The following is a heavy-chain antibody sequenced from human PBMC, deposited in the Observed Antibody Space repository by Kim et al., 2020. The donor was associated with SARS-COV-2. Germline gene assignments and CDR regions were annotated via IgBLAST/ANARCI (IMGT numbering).Heavy chain of an antibody. CDR2: DGTT. CDR3: ARGRPMDV. J-gene: IGHJ6*03. V-gene: IGHV1-46*01. Sequence: DGTTSYPQKFQCRVTMTRETSTSTVYMELSSLRSEDTAMYYCARGRPMDVWGKGTTVTVSS.